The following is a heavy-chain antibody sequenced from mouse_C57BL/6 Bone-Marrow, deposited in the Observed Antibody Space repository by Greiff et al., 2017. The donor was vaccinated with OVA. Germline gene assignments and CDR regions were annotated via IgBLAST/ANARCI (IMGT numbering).Heavy chain of an antibody. D-gene: IGHD2-3*01. Sequence: EVKLVESGGGLVQPGGSLSLSCAASGSTFTDYYLSWVRQPPGKALEWLGFIRNKANGYTTEYSASVKGRFTISRDNSQSILYLRMNALGAEDSATYYCARWDDGAMDYWGQGTSGTVSS. CDR2: IRNKANGYTT. V-gene: IGHV7-3*01. CDR3: ARWDDGAMDY. CDR1: GSTFTDYY. J-gene: IGHJ4*01.